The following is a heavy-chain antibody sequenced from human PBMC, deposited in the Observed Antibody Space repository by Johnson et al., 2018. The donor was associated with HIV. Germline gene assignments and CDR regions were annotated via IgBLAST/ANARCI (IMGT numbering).Heavy chain of an antibody. D-gene: IGHD3-10*01. Sequence: QVQLVESGGGLVQTGRSLRLSCAASGFTFSSYAMHWVRQAPGKGLEWVAVISYDGSNKYYADSVKGRFTISRDNSKNSLYLQMNSLRAEDTALYFCAKDSDRYYYGSGDAFDIWGQGTMVTVFS. CDR2: ISYDGSNK. J-gene: IGHJ3*02. CDR3: AKDSDRYYYGSGDAFDI. V-gene: IGHV3-30-3*01. CDR1: GFTFSSYA.